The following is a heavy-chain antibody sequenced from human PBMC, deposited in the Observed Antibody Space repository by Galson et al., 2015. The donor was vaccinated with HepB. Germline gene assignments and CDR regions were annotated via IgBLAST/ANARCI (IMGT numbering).Heavy chain of an antibody. Sequence: SLRLSCAASGFTVSSNYMSWVRQAPGKGLEWVSVIYSGGSTYYADSVKGRFTISRDNSKNTLYLQMNNMRDEDTAVYYCSRELSILGNWFDPWGQGTLVTVSS. J-gene: IGHJ5*02. CDR1: GFTVSSNY. CDR3: SRELSILGNWFDP. V-gene: IGHV3-53*01. CDR2: IYSGGST. D-gene: IGHD6-6*01.